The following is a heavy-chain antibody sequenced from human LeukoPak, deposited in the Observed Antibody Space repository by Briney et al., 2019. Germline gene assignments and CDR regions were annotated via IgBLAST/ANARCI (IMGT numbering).Heavy chain of an antibody. CDR2: ISKDERTT. CDR3: GRDSNGIDY. V-gene: IGHV3-74*03. J-gene: IGHJ4*02. CDR1: GFTFGGSW. D-gene: IGHD4-11*01. Sequence: PGGSPRLSCAASGFTFGGSWMLWVRQAPGKGLMCVARISKDERTTTYVDSVKGRFTVSRDNAKNTLYLQMDSLRVEDTAMYYCGRDSNGIDYLGQGTLVTVSS.